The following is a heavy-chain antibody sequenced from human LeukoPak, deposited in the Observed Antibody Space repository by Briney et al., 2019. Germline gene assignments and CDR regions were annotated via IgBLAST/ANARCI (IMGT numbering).Heavy chain of an antibody. Sequence: PGRSLRLACAASGFTFDDYAMHWVRHAGGEGLEWVPGIWWNRVGIGYADSVEGRFTISRDNAKNSLYLQMNRLRAEDMALYYCAKDTKWAPTYYFDYWGQGTLVTVSS. CDR2: IWWNRVGI. CDR1: GFTFDDYA. J-gene: IGHJ4*02. D-gene: IGHD1-26*01. V-gene: IGHV3-9*03. CDR3: AKDTKWAPTYYFDY.